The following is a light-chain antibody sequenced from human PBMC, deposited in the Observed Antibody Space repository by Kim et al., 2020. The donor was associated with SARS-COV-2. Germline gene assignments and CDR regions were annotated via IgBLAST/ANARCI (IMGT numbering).Light chain of an antibody. J-gene: IGLJ2*01. Sequence: GLEQNIRMKCQGDSDRSYYATRCKQKPGQATILVIDGKNNRPAGIPDRFSGSSSGNTASLTITGTQAGDEADYDCNSRDSNDNVVFGGGTKLTV. CDR1: SDRSYY. V-gene: IGLV3-19*01. CDR3: NSRDSNDNVV. CDR2: GKN.